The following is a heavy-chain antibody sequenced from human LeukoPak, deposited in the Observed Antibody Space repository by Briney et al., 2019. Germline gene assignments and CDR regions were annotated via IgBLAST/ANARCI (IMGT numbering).Heavy chain of an antibody. CDR1: GFTFSSYA. V-gene: IGHV3-23*01. CDR3: AKTRSWLWYFDY. D-gene: IGHD6-13*01. Sequence: PGGTLRLSCVASGFTFSSYAMSWVRQAPGKGLEWVSAINGSGGSTHYADSVKGRFTISRDNSKNTLYLQMNSLRGEDTAVFYCAKTRSWLWYFDYWGQGTLVTLSS. J-gene: IGHJ4*02. CDR2: INGSGGST.